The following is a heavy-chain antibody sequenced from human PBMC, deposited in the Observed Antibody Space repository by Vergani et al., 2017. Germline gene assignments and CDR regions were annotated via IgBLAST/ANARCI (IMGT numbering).Heavy chain of an antibody. J-gene: IGHJ4*02. CDR3: ARLGWDRGSYEFDY. CDR2: IYPGDSDT. V-gene: IGHV5-51*03. D-gene: IGHD1-26*01. Sequence: EVQLVETGGGLIQPGESLKISCKGSGYSFTSYWIGWVRQMPGKGLEWMGIIYPGDSDTRYSPSFQGQVTISADKSISTAYLQWSSLKASDTAMYYCARLGWDRGSYEFDYWGQGTLVTVSS. CDR1: GYSFTSYW.